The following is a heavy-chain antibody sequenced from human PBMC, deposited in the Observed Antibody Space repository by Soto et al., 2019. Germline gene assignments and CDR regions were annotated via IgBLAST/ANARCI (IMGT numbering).Heavy chain of an antibody. V-gene: IGHV3-21*01. Sequence: EVQLVESGGGLVKPGGSLRLSCAASGFTFSSYSMNWVRQAPGKGLEWVSSISSSSSYIYYADSVKGRFTISRDNAKNSLYLQMNSLRAEDTAAYYCARDEEWELLNDYWGQGTLVTVSS. CDR1: GFTFSSYS. CDR2: ISSSSSYI. CDR3: ARDEEWELLNDY. J-gene: IGHJ4*02. D-gene: IGHD1-26*01.